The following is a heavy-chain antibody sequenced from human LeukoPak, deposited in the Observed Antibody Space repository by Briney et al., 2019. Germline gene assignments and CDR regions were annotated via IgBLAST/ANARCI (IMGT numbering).Heavy chain of an antibody. J-gene: IGHJ3*01. V-gene: IGHV1-69*04. Sequence: SVKVSCKSSGGPFSNYAINWVRQAPGQGLEWMGRIIPSLGYANYAQIRVKITADKSTATAYMELSDLRYEDTAVYYCARRTDHVDDAFDVWGQGTMVTVSS. CDR3: ARRTDHVDDAFDV. D-gene: IGHD3/OR15-3a*01. CDR2: IIPSLGYA. CDR1: GGPFSNYA.